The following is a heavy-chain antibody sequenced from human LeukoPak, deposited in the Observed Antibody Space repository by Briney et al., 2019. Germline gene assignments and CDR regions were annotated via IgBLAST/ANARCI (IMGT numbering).Heavy chain of an antibody. CDR3: ARDGGIAAAGNGDY. D-gene: IGHD6-13*01. CDR2: ISGSGGST. V-gene: IGHV3-23*01. CDR1: GFTFSSHA. J-gene: IGHJ4*02. Sequence: GGSLRLSCVVSGFTFSSHAMSWVRQAPGKGLEWVSAISGSGGSTYYADSVKGRFTISRDNSKNTLYLQMNSLRAEDTAVYYCARDGGIAAAGNGDYWGQGTLVTVSS.